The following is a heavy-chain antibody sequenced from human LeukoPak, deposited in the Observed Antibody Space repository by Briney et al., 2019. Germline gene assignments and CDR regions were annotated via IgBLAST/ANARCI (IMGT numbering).Heavy chain of an antibody. J-gene: IGHJ4*02. D-gene: IGHD3-16*01. CDR3: AKDVDSTWGSIDY. V-gene: IGHV3-9*01. CDR2: ISWNSGTI. CDR1: GFTFDDYA. Sequence: GGSLRLSCAASGFTFDDYAMHWVRQTPGKGLEWVSSISWNSGTIGYADSVKGRFTISRDNAKNSLYLQMNSLRPEDTALYYCAKDVDSTWGSIDYWGQGILVTVSS.